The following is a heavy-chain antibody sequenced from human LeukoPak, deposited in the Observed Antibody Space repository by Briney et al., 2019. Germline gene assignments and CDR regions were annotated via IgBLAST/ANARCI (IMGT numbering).Heavy chain of an antibody. CDR1: GFTSSSYW. V-gene: IGHV3-7*03. D-gene: IGHD3-22*01. Sequence: GGSLRLSCAASGFTSSSYWMSWVRQAPGKGLEWVANIKQDGSEKYYVDSVKGRFAISRDNAKNSLFLQMNSLRAEDTALYYCARASYYYDTTGLGAVDIWGQGTMVTVSS. CDR2: IKQDGSEK. J-gene: IGHJ3*02. CDR3: ARASYYYDTTGLGAVDI.